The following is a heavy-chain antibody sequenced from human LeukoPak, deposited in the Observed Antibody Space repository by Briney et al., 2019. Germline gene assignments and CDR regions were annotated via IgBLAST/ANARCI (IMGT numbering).Heavy chain of an antibody. D-gene: IGHD6-19*01. CDR3: ARSIAVAGLNWFDP. CDR1: GGSISSYY. V-gene: IGHV4-59*08. CDR2: IDYSGSI. Sequence: SETLSLTCTVSGGSISSYYWSWIRQPPGKGLEWIGNIDYSGSITSNPSLKSRVTISVDTSKNQFSLKLSSVTAADTAVYYCARSIAVAGLNWFDPWGQGTLVTVSS. J-gene: IGHJ5*02.